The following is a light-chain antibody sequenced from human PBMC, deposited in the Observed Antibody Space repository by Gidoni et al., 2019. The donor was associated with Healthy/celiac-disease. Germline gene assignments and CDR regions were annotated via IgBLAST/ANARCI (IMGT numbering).Light chain of an antibody. Sequence: EIQMHQSPSTLSASVGDRVTITCRASQSSSSWLALYQQKPGKAPKLLIYKASSLESGVPSRFSGSGSGKEFTLTISSLQPDDFATYYCQQYNSWTFGQGTKVEIK. CDR3: QQYNSWT. CDR2: KAS. V-gene: IGKV1-5*03. J-gene: IGKJ1*01. CDR1: QSSSSW.